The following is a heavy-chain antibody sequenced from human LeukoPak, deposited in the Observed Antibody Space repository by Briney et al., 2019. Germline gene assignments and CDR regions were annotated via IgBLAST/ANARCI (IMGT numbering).Heavy chain of an antibody. CDR3: ATSSGSRGLYFDF. V-gene: IGHV3-7*01. J-gene: IGHJ4*02. CDR1: RFTFSTFW. Sequence: GGSLRLSCAASRFTFSTFWMSWVRQAPGKGLERVANIKEDGSEKYYVDSVKGRFTISRDSAKNSLYLQMNSLRAEDTAVYYCATSSGSRGLYFDFWGQGTLVTVSS. D-gene: IGHD3-22*01. CDR2: IKEDGSEK.